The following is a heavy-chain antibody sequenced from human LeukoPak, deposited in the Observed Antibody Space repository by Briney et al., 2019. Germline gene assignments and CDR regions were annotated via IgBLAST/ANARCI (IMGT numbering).Heavy chain of an antibody. D-gene: IGHD3-16*02. CDR1: GYTFTGYY. V-gene: IGHV1-2*06. CDR2: INPNSGGT. Sequence: GASVRVSCKASGYTFTGYYMHWVRQAPGQGLEWMGRINPNSGGTNYAQKFQGRVTMTRDTSISTAYMELSKLRSDDTAVYYCVFRGSYRFDYWGQGTLVTVSS. J-gene: IGHJ4*02. CDR3: VFRGSYRFDY.